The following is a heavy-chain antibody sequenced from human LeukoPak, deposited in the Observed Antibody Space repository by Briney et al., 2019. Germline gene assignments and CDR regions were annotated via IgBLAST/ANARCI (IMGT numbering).Heavy chain of an antibody. V-gene: IGHV4-34*01. D-gene: IGHD1-26*01. CDR3: ARADSGSSRPFDY. Sequence: SETLSLTCAVYGGSFSGYYWSWIRQPPGKGLEWIGEINHSGSTNYNPSLKSRVTISVDTSKNQFSLKLSSVTAADTAVYYCARADSGSSRPFDYWGQGILVTVSS. CDR1: GGSFSGYY. CDR2: INHSGST. J-gene: IGHJ4*02.